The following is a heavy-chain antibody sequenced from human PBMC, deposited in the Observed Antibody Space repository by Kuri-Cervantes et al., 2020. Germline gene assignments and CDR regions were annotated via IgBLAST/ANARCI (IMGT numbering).Heavy chain of an antibody. CDR3: AKSDWFDP. CDR2: INSDGSRT. J-gene: IGHJ5*02. Sequence: GGSLRLSCAASGFTFNDYGMSWVRQAPGKGLVWVSRINSDGSRTIYADSVKGRFTISRDNAKNTLYLQMNSLRDEDTAVYYCAKSDWFDPWGQGTLVTVSS. V-gene: IGHV3-74*01. CDR1: GFTFNDYG.